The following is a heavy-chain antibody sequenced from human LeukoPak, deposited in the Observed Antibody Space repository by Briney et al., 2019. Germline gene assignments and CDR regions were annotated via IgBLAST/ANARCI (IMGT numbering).Heavy chain of an antibody. CDR2: IYYSGST. D-gene: IGHD5-12*01. Sequence: SETLSLTCTVSGGSISSSSYYWGWIRQPPGKGLEWIGSIYYSGSTYYNPSLKSRVTISVDTSKIQFSLKLSSVTAADTAVYYCARDGYSGYDQHDAFDIWGQGTMVTVSS. J-gene: IGHJ3*02. CDR1: GGSISSSSYY. V-gene: IGHV4-39*07. CDR3: ARDGYSGYDQHDAFDI.